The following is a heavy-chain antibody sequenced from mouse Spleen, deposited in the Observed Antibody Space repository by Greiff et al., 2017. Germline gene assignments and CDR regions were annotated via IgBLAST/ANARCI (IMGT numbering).Heavy chain of an antibody. CDR2: IRLKSDNYAT. CDR1: GFTFSNYW. Sequence: EVKLVESGGGLVQPGGSMKLSCVASGFTFSNYWMNWVRQSPEKGLEWVAQIRLKSDNYATHYAESVKGRFTISRDDSKSSVYLQMNNLRAEDTGIYYCTYGNWDWFAYWGQGTLVTVSA. J-gene: IGHJ3*01. D-gene: IGHD2-1*01. V-gene: IGHV6-3*01. CDR3: TYGNWDWFAY.